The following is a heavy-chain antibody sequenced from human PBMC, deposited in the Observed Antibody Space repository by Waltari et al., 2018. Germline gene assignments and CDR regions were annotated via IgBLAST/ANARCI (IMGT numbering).Heavy chain of an antibody. D-gene: IGHD3-22*01. V-gene: IGHV1-2*02. CDR2: INPNSGGT. Sequence: QVQLVQSGAEVKKPGSSVKVSCTASGGTFSSYAISWVRQAPGQGLEWMGRINPNSGGTNYAQKFQGRVTMTRDTSISTAYMELSRLRSDDTAVYYCARAHYYDSSGRHWGQGTLVTVSS. CDR1: GGTFSSYA. J-gene: IGHJ4*02. CDR3: ARAHYYDSSGRH.